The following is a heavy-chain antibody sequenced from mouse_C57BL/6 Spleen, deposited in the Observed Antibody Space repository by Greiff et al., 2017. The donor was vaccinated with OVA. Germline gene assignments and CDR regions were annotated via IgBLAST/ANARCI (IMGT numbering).Heavy chain of an antibody. CDR2: IHPNSGST. CDR3: ASYYGNYSAWFAY. D-gene: IGHD2-10*01. Sequence: QVQLQQSGAELVKPGASVKLSCKASGYTFTSYWMHWVKQRPGQGLEWIGMIHPNSGSTNYNEKFKSKATLTVDKSSSTAYMQLSSLTSEDSAVYYCASYYGNYSAWFAYWGQGTLVTVSA. J-gene: IGHJ3*01. V-gene: IGHV1-64*01. CDR1: GYTFTSYW.